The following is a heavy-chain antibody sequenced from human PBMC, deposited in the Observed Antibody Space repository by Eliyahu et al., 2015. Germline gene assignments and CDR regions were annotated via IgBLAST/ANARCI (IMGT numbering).Heavy chain of an antibody. V-gene: IGHV4-34*01. CDR2: INHSGST. CDR3: ARDRPKRRDGYNSGRYYFDY. Sequence: QVQLQQWGAGLLKPSETLSLTCAVYGXSFSGYYWXWIRQPPGKGLEWIGEINHSGSTNYNPSLKSRVTISVDTSKNQFSLKLSSVTAADTAVYYCARDRPKRRDGYNSGRYYFDYWGQGTLVTVSS. CDR1: GXSFSGYY. D-gene: IGHD5-24*01. J-gene: IGHJ4*02.